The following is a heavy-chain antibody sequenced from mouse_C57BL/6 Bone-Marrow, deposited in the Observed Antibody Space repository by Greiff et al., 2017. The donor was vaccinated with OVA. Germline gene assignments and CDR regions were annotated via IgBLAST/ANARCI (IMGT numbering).Heavy chain of an antibody. CDR2: IDPSDSYT. Sequence: QVQLQQPGAELVRPGTSVKLSCKASGYTFTSYWMHWVKQRPGQGLEWIGVIDPSDSYTNYNQKFKGKATLTVDTSSSPAYMQLSSLTSEDSAVYYCARKGIYYDYDWFAYWGQGTLVTVSA. J-gene: IGHJ3*01. CDR1: GYTFTSYW. V-gene: IGHV1-59*01. D-gene: IGHD2-4*01. CDR3: ARKGIYYDYDWFAY.